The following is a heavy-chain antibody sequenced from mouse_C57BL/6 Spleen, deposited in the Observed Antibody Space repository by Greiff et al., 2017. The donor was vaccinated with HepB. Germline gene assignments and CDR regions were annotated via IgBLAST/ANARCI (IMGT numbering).Heavy chain of an antibody. Sequence: QVHVKQSGAELARPGASVKLSCKASGYTFTSYGISWVKQRTGQGLEWIGEIYPRSGNTYYNEKFKGKATLTADKSSSTAYMELRSLTSEDSAVYFCARLRSNYGYWGQGTTLTVSS. D-gene: IGHD2-5*01. CDR2: IYPRSGNT. CDR1: GYTFTSYG. J-gene: IGHJ2*01. V-gene: IGHV1-81*01. CDR3: ARLRSNYGY.